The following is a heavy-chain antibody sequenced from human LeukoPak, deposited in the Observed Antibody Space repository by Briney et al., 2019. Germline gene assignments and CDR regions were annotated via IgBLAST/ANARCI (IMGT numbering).Heavy chain of an antibody. V-gene: IGHV3-21*01. D-gene: IGHD2-15*01. CDR2: ISSGSGHI. CDR1: GFTFSSFS. Sequence: GGSLRLSCAGSGFTFSSFSMNWVRQAPGKGLEWVSSISSGSGHIYYADSLQGRFTISRDNAKNSLYLQMNSLRAEDTAIYYCARVFSGSDYWGQGTPVTVSS. J-gene: IGHJ4*02. CDR3: ARVFSGSDY.